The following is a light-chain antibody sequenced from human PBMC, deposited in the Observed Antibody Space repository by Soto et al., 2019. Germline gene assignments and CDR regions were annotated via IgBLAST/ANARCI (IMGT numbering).Light chain of an antibody. CDR1: QSVLYSSNNKNY. Sequence: DIVMTQSPDSRAVSLGERATINCKSSQSVLYSSNNKNYLAWYQQRPGQPPKLLIYWASTRESGVPDRFSGSGSGTDFTLTITSLQAEAVAVYYCQQYESTPPTFGQGTKLEIK. CDR2: WAS. CDR3: QQYESTPPT. J-gene: IGKJ2*01. V-gene: IGKV4-1*01.